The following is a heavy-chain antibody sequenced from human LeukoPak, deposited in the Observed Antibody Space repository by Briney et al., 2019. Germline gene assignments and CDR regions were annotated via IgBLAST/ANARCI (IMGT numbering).Heavy chain of an antibody. J-gene: IGHJ4*02. V-gene: IGHV4-59*01. CDR3: ARVSGHRSTTAADY. CDR1: GGSISSYY. Sequence: KTSETLSLTCTVSGGSISSYYWSWIRQPPGKGLEWIGYIYYSGSTNYNPSLKSRVTISVDTSKNQFSLKLSSVTAADTAVYYCARVSGHRSTTAADYWGQGTLVTVSS. D-gene: IGHD5/OR15-5a*01. CDR2: IYYSGST.